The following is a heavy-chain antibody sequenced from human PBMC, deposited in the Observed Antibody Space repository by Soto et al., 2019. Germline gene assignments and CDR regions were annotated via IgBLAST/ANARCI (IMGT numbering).Heavy chain of an antibody. D-gene: IGHD3-3*01. V-gene: IGHV3-23*01. CDR1: GFPFSSYG. Sequence: GGSLRLSCAASGFPFSSYGMNWVRQAPGKGLEWVSAISGSDGTTHYADSVRGRFTISRDNSNNTVFLQMNSLRVEETGLYYCPKVVAFQSGYYSGRHYFAPCGQGALVTVAS. J-gene: IGHJ5*02. CDR2: ISGSDGTT. CDR3: PKVVAFQSGYYSGRHYFAP.